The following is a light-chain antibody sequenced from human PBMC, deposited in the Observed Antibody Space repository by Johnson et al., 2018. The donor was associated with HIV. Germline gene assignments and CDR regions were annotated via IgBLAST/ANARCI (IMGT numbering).Light chain of an antibody. CDR1: YSNIANNY. CDR2: KDD. V-gene: IGLV1-51*02. CDR3: GTWDSSLSAYV. Sequence: HSVLTQPPSVSAAPGQKVTISCSGSYSNIANNYVSWYQQLPGAAPKLLIYKDDKRPSGIPDRFSGSKSGTSATLGITGLQTGDEADYYCGTWDSSLSAYVFGTGTKVTVL. J-gene: IGLJ1*01.